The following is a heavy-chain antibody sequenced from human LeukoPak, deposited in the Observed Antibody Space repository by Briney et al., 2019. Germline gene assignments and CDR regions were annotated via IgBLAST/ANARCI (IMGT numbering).Heavy chain of an antibody. CDR1: GGSISTYY. D-gene: IGHD5-18*01. J-gene: IGHJ5*02. CDR3: ARDKAHSYGRYFDP. V-gene: IGHV4-59*01. Sequence: SETLSLTCSVAGGSISTYYWNWLRQTPGKGLEWIGHIANGNTDYNPSLKSRVTISVDTSKNQFSLKSTSVTAADTAVYYCARDKAHSYGRYFDPWGQGALVIVSS. CDR2: IANGNT.